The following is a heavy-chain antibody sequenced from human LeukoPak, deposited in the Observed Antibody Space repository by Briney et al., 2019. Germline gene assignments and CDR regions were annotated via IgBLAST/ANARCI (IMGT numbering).Heavy chain of an antibody. V-gene: IGHV3-33*01. Sequence: PGRSLSLSCAASGFTFSSYGMHWVRQAPGKGLEWVAVICYGGSNKYYADSVKGRFTISRDNSKNTLYLQMNSLRAEEMAVLCCASNPSYSYPAVTTRSYSSYEDAFDIWGQGTLVTVSS. CDR1: GFTFSSYG. CDR3: ASNPSYSYPAVTTRSYSSYEDAFDI. CDR2: ICYGGSNK. D-gene: IGHD5-12*01. J-gene: IGHJ3*02.